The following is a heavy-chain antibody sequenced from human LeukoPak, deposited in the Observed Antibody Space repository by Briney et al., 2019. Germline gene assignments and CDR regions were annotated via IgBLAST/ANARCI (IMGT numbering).Heavy chain of an antibody. Sequence: SGTLSLTCAVSGGSISSSNWWSWVRQPPGKGLEWIGEIYHSGSTNYNPSLKSRVTISVDKSKNQFSLKLSSVTAADTAIYYCARVTYSSSPRGDYHYYMDVWGRGTTVTVSS. CDR3: ARVTYSSSPRGDYHYYMDV. CDR1: GGSISSSNW. D-gene: IGHD6-6*01. V-gene: IGHV4-4*02. CDR2: IYHSGST. J-gene: IGHJ6*03.